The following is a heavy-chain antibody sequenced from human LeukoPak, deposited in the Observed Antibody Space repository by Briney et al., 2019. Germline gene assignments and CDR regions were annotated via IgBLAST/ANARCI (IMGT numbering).Heavy chain of an antibody. CDR3: ARGADSSGYYSIFYFDY. J-gene: IGHJ4*02. CDR1: GGSISSYY. CDR2: TYYSGST. D-gene: IGHD3-22*01. V-gene: IGHV4-59*01. Sequence: PSETLSLTCTVSGGSISSYYWNWIRQPPGKGLEWIGYTYYSGSTNYNPSLKSRVTISVDTSKNQFSLKLSSVTAADTAVYYCARGADSSGYYSIFYFDYWGQGTLVTVSS.